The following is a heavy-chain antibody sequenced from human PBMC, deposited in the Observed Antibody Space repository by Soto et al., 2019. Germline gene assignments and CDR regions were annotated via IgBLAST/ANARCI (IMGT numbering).Heavy chain of an antibody. CDR2: IYYSGST. Sequence: SVTLSLTCTVSGSSISSSSYYWGWIRQPPGKGLVWIGRIYYSGSTYYNPSLKSRVTISVDTSKNSFSLKLSFVPAADTAVYYCMVTRALSGDRGRYSLVINNYYNGMDVWGQGTTVTVSS. CDR1: GSSISSSSYY. D-gene: IGHD1-26*01. CDR3: MVTRALSGDRGRYSLVINNYYNGMDV. V-gene: IGHV4-39*01. J-gene: IGHJ6*02.